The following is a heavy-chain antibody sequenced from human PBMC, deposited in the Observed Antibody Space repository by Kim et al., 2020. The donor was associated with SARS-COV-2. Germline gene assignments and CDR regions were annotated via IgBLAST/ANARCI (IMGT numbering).Heavy chain of an antibody. D-gene: IGHD6-13*01. V-gene: IGHV3-23*01. CDR2: ISGSGGST. Sequence: GGSLRLSCAASGFTFSSYAMSWVRQAPGKGLEWVSAISGSGGSTYYADSVKGRFTISRDNSKNTLYLQMNSLRAEDTAVYYCAMEKQHGYSSSPARDYWGQGTLVTVSS. CDR1: GFTFSSYA. J-gene: IGHJ4*02. CDR3: AMEKQHGYSSSPARDY.